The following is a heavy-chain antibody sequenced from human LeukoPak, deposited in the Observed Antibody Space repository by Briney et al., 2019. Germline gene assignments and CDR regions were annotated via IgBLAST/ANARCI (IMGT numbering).Heavy chain of an antibody. D-gene: IGHD1-26*01. CDR3: ARDPRQGAKYYFDY. J-gene: IGHJ4*02. CDR1: GFTFSSYA. Sequence: GGSLRLSCAASGFTFSSYAMHWVRQAPGKGLEWVAVISYDGSNKYYADSVKGRFTISRDNSKNTLYLQMNSLRAEDTAVYYCARDPRQGAKYYFDYWGQGTLVTVSS. V-gene: IGHV3-30-3*01. CDR2: ISYDGSNK.